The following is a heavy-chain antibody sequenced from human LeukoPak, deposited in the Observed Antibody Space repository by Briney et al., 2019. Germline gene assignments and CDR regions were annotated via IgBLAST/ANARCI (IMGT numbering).Heavy chain of an antibody. CDR3: ARELSGTTSYYFDY. J-gene: IGHJ4*02. CDR2: ISSSGNTR. V-gene: IGHV3-48*03. D-gene: IGHD1-7*01. CDR1: GFTFSSYE. Sequence: GGSLRLSCAASGFTFSSYEMNWVRQAPGKGLEWVSYISSSGNTRYYADSVKGRFTLSRDNAKNSLYLQMYSLRVEDTAVYYCARELSGTTSYYFDYWGQGTLVTVSS.